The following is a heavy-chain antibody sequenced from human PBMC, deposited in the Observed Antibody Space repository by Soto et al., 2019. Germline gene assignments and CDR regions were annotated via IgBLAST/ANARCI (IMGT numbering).Heavy chain of an antibody. CDR3: AKDRSSSVEFYDFWSGYYYYFDY. Sequence: PGGSLRLSCAASGFTFSSYAMSWVRQAPGKGLEWVSAISGSGGSTYYADSVKGRFTISRDNSKNTLYLQMNSLRAEDTAVYYCAKDRSSSVEFYDFWSGYYYYFDYWGQGTLVTVSS. CDR2: ISGSGGST. CDR1: GFTFSSYA. J-gene: IGHJ4*02. V-gene: IGHV3-23*01. D-gene: IGHD3-3*01.